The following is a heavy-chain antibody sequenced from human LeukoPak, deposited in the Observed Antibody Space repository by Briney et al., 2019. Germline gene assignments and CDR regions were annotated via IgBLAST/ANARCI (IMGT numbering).Heavy chain of an antibody. Sequence: SQTLSLTCAISGDSVSSNSAAWNWIRQSPSRGLEWLGRTYYRSKWYNDYAVSVKSRITINPDTSKNQFSLQLNSVTPEDTAVYYCARGELTFWSGYYSHNWFDPWGQGTLVTVSS. V-gene: IGHV6-1*01. J-gene: IGHJ5*02. D-gene: IGHD3-3*01. CDR1: GDSVSSNSAA. CDR3: ARGELTFWSGYYSHNWFDP. CDR2: TYYRSKWYN.